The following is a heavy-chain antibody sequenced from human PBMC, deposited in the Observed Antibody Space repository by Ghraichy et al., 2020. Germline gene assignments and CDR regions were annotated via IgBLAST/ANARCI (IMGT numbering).Heavy chain of an antibody. CDR1: GGTFSSYA. J-gene: IGHJ4*02. Sequence: SVKVSCKASGGTFSSYAISWVRQAPGQGLEWMGGIIPIFGTANYAQKFQGRVTITADESTSTAYMELSSLRSEDTAVYYCAGLTYYYDSSGSNTNFDYWGQGTLVTFSS. CDR2: IIPIFGTA. V-gene: IGHV1-69*13. CDR3: AGLTYYYDSSGSNTNFDY. D-gene: IGHD3-22*01.